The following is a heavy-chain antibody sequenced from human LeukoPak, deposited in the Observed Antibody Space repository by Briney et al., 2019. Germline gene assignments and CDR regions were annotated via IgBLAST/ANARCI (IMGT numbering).Heavy chain of an antibody. Sequence: GASVKVSCKASGGTFSSYAISWVRQAPGQGLEWMGGIIPIFGTANYAQKFQGRVTITTDESTSTAYMELSSLRSEDTAVYYCARAQYSYGDCDYWGQGTLVTVSS. J-gene: IGHJ4*02. D-gene: IGHD4-17*01. CDR1: GGTFSSYA. V-gene: IGHV1-69*05. CDR3: ARAQYSYGDCDY. CDR2: IIPIFGTA.